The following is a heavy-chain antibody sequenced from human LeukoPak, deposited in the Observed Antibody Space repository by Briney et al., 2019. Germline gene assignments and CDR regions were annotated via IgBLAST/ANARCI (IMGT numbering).Heavy chain of an antibody. CDR3: ARDDYYGSGSYWGAFDI. D-gene: IGHD3-10*01. Sequence: GGSLRLSCEASGFTFSSFSMNWVRQAPGKGLEWVSSISSSSSYIYYADSVKGRFTISRDNAKNSLYLQMNSLRAEDTAMYYCARDDYYGSGSYWGAFDIWGQGTMVTVSS. J-gene: IGHJ3*02. CDR1: GFTFSSFS. V-gene: IGHV3-21*01. CDR2: ISSSSSYI.